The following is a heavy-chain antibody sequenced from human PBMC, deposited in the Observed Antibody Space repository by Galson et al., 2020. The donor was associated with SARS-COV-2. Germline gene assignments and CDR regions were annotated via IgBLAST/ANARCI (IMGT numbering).Heavy chain of an antibody. V-gene: IGHV4-59*01. D-gene: IGHD3-3*01. J-gene: IGHJ4*02. CDR3: ARAAQTYYDFWSGYYNAPHFDY. CDR2: IYYSGST. Sequence: SETLSLTCTVSGGSISSYYWSWIRQPPGKGLDWIGYIYYSGSTNYNPSLKSRVTISVDTSKNQFSLKLSSVTAADTAVYYCARAAQTYYDFWSGYYNAPHFDYWGQGTLVAVSS. CDR1: GGSISSYY.